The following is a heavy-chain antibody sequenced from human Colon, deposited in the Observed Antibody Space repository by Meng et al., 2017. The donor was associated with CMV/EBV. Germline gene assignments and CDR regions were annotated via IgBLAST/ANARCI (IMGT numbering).Heavy chain of an antibody. CDR2: ISSSGSYI. V-gene: IGHV3-21*01. J-gene: IGHJ4*02. CDR1: GFIFSSSS. Sequence: GESLKISCAASGFIFSSSSFNWVRQAPGKGLEWVACISSSGSYIYYADSVKGRFTISRDNAKNTLYLQMNSLRAEDTAVYYCARGVRIAARSGGDYWGQGTLVTVSS. CDR3: ARGVRIAARSGGDY. D-gene: IGHD6-6*01.